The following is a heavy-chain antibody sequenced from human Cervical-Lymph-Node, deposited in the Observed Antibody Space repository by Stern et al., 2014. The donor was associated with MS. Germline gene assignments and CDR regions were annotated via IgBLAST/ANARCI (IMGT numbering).Heavy chain of an antibody. V-gene: IGHV1-46*04. CDR1: GNTFTRYF. D-gene: IGHD3-16*01. CDR3: VREVESLKKFDY. J-gene: IGHJ4*02. CDR2: INTPDGTT. Sequence: QVQLVQSGAEVKKPGASVKLFCKASGNTFTRYFMHWVRQAPGQGLEWVAVINTPDGTTDYAQRLRTRTTMTTDTSTSTVFLDLGSLRSEDTAVYYCVREVESLKKFDYWGQGTLVTVSS.